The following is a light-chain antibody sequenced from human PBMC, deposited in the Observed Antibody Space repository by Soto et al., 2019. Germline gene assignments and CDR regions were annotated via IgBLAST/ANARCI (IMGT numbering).Light chain of an antibody. CDR3: QQYNTYSSLT. CDR2: DAS. Sequence: DIQMTQSPSTLSASVGDRVTITSRASQSISSWLAWYQQKLGRAPRLQIYDASSLESGVPSRFSGSGYGTEFTLTISSLQPDDFATYYCQQYNTYSSLTFGGGTKVDIK. V-gene: IGKV1-5*01. CDR1: QSISSW. J-gene: IGKJ4*01.